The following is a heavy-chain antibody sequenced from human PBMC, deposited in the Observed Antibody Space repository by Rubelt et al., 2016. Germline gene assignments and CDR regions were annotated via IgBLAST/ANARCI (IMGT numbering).Heavy chain of an antibody. D-gene: IGHD5-18*01. CDR3: ASGYGV. J-gene: IGHJ6*02. V-gene: IGHV1-18*01. Sequence: QVQLVQSGAEVKKPGASVKVSCKASGYTFTTYGISWVRQAPGQGLEWMGWISTYNGNTDYAQKLQVRITVTTDTPTSTVYMELRSLGSDDTAMYDCASGYGVWGQGTTVTVS. CDR1: GYTFTTYG. CDR2: ISTYNGNT.